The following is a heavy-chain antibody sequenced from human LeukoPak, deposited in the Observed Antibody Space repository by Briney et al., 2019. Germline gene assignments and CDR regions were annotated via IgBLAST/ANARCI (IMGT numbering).Heavy chain of an antibody. CDR2: IRYDGSNK. V-gene: IGHV3-30*02. D-gene: IGHD3-10*01. CDR3: AKPLGELSVCFDY. J-gene: IGHJ4*02. CDR1: GFTFSSYG. Sequence: GGSLRLSCAASGFTFSSYGMHWVRQAPGKGLEWVAFIRYDGSNKYYADSVKGRFTISRDNSKNTLYLQMNSLRAEDTAVYYCAKPLGELSVCFDYWGQGTLVTVSS.